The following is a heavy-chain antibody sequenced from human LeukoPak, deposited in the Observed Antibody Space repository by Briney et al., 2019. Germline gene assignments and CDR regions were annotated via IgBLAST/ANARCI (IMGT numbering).Heavy chain of an antibody. D-gene: IGHD2-2*01. CDR1: GFTFSSYS. CDR2: ISSSSIYI. Sequence: GGSLRLSCAASGFTFSSYSMNWVRQAPGKGLEWVSSISSSSIYIYYADSVKGRFTISRDNDKNPLYLQMNSLRAEDTAVYYCERDNIVVVPAAMTAHHWFDPWGQGTLVTVSS. V-gene: IGHV3-21*01. CDR3: ERDNIVVVPAAMTAHHWFDP. J-gene: IGHJ5*02.